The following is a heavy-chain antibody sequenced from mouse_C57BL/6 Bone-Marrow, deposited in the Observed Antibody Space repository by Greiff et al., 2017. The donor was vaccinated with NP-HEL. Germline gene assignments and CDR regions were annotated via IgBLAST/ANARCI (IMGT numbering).Heavy chain of an antibody. CDR2: IDPTSGNT. Sequence: VKLLESGAELARPGASVKLSCKASGYTFTSYGISWVKQRPGQGLEWIGEIDPTSGNTYYNEKFKGKATLTADKSSSTAYMERRSLTSEDSAVYFCARRPFTTADWYFEVWGTGTTVTVSS. J-gene: IGHJ1*03. D-gene: IGHD1-2*01. CDR1: GYTFTSYG. V-gene: IGHV1-81*01. CDR3: ARRPFTTADWYFEV.